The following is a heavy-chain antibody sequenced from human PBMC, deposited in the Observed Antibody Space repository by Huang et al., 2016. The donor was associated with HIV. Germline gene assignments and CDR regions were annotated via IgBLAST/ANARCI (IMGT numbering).Heavy chain of an antibody. V-gene: IGHV3-30-3*01. Sequence: QVQLVESGGGVVQPGRSLRLSCAASGFAFSNYAVHWVRPAPGKGLEWGTVISKDGNNKYYADSVKGRFTISRDNSKTRLFLQMNSLKSEDSAVYYCATDGGGPQPFFYYMDVWGKGTTVTVSS. CDR2: ISKDGNNK. CDR1: GFAFSNYA. CDR3: ATDGGGPQPFFYYMDV. D-gene: IGHD3-16*01. J-gene: IGHJ6*03.